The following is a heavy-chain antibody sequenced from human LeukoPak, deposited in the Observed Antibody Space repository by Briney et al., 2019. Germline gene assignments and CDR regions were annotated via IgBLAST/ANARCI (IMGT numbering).Heavy chain of an antibody. V-gene: IGHV3-23*01. D-gene: IGHD5-12*01. CDR3: AKDSRGYDKPFDS. CDR1: GFTFGNFA. CDR2: ISGGAYST. J-gene: IGHJ4*02. Sequence: GGSLRLSCAASGFTFGNFAMSWVRQAPGKGLEWVSLISGGAYSTYYADSAKGRFTISRDNSKNTLSLQMNSLRAEDTAIYFCAKDSRGYDKPFDSWGQGTPVTVSS.